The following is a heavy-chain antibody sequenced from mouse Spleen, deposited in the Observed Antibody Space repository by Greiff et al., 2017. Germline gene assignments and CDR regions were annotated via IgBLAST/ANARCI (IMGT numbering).Heavy chain of an antibody. Sequence: EVKLMESGGGLVKPGGSLKLSCAASGFTFSSYAMSWVRQTPEKRLEWVATISDGGSYTYYPDNVKGRFTISRDNAKNNLYLQMSHLKSKDTAMYYCARDYSNYLDYWGQGTTLTVSS. D-gene: IGHD2-5*01. J-gene: IGHJ2*01. CDR2: ISDGGSYT. CDR1: GFTFSSYA. V-gene: IGHV5-4*01. CDR3: ARDYSNYLDY.